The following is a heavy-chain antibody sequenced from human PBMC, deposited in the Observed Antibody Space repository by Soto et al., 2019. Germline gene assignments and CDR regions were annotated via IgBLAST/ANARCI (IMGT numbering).Heavy chain of an antibody. J-gene: IGHJ6*02. CDR2: IYYSGST. CDR3: ARDVYRDSINDYGDYGPTYYYYYGMDV. Sequence: QVQLQESGPGLVKPSQTLSLTCTVSGGSISSGDYYWSWIRQPPGKGLEWIGYIYYSGSTYYNPSLKSRVTISVDTSKNQFSLKLSSVTAADTAVYYCARDVYRDSINDYGDYGPTYYYYYGMDVWGQGTTVTVSS. CDR1: GGSISSGDYY. V-gene: IGHV4-30-4*01. D-gene: IGHD4-17*01.